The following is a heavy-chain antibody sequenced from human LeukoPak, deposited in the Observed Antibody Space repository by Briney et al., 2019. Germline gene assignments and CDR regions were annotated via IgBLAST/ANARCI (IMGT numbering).Heavy chain of an antibody. J-gene: IGHJ4*02. Sequence: GGSLRLSCAASGFTFSSYAMSWVRQAPGKGLEWVSVIYSGGTTYYADSVKGRFTISRDNSKNTLYLQVNSLRAEDTAVYYCARGLRYSSGWYYFDYWGQGTLVTVSS. CDR2: IYSGGTT. CDR3: ARGLRYSSGWYYFDY. D-gene: IGHD6-19*01. CDR1: GFTFSSYA. V-gene: IGHV3-53*01.